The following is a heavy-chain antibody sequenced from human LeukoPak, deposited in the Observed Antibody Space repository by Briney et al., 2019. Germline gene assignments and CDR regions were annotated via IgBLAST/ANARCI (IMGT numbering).Heavy chain of an antibody. CDR2: INTDGSST. Sequence: GGSLRLSCAASGFTFSSYAMSWVRQAPGKGLVWVSRINTDGSSTSYADSVKGRFTISRDNSKNTLYLQMNSLRAEDTAVYYCAKEDAVVVAATPVYWGQGTLVTVSS. CDR3: AKEDAVVVAATPVY. V-gene: IGHV3-23*01. J-gene: IGHJ4*02. D-gene: IGHD2-15*01. CDR1: GFTFSSYA.